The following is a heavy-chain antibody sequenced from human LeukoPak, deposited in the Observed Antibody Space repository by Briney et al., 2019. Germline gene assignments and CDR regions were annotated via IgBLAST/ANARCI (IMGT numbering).Heavy chain of an antibody. J-gene: IGHJ6*03. CDR1: GGSFSGYY. Sequence: SETLSLTCAVYGGSFSGYYWSWIRQPPGKGLEWIGYIYYSGRTNYNPSLKSRVTISVDTSKNQFSLKLSSVTAADTAVYYCARVPSIVVVVADRYYYYYYMDVWGKGTTVTVSS. V-gene: IGHV4-59*12. CDR3: ARVPSIVVVVADRYYYYYYMDV. D-gene: IGHD2-15*01. CDR2: IYYSGRT.